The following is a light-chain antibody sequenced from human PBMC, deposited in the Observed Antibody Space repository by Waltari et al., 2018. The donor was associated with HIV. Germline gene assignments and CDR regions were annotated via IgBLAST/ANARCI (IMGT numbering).Light chain of an antibody. V-gene: IGLV1-44*01. CDR1: DSNIGGNP. CDR3: AAWDDRLNGVV. Sequence: QSVLTQPPSASGTPGQRATVSCSGSDSNIGGNPVHWYQQLPGTTPKLLSHSNNQRPSGVPDRFSGSKSGTSASLAISGLQSEDEADYYCAAWDDRLNGVVFGGGTKLTVL. CDR2: SNN. J-gene: IGLJ2*01.